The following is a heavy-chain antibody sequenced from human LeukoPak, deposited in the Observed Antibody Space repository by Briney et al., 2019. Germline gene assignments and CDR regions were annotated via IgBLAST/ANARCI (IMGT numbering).Heavy chain of an antibody. CDR2: IYYSGST. Sequence: SETLSLTCTVSGGSINSYYWSWIRQPPGKGLEWIGYIYYSGSTNYNPSLKSRVTISVDTSKNQFSLKLSSVTAADTAVYYCARERGYYDSSGHAFDIWGQGTMVTVSS. CDR3: ARERGYYDSSGHAFDI. CDR1: GGSINSYY. J-gene: IGHJ3*02. D-gene: IGHD3-22*01. V-gene: IGHV4-59*01.